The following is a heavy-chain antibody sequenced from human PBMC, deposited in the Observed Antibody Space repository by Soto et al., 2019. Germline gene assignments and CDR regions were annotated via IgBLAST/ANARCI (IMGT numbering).Heavy chain of an antibody. V-gene: IGHV4-59*01. CDR3: ARGGTYSRLIIGDWFDP. CDR2: ISHSGST. CDR1: GGSISNNY. Sequence: QVQLQESGPGLEKPSETLSLTCGVSGGSISNNYWSWIRQPPGKGLEWIGYISHSGSTNYNPSLKSRVTISVDRSKKQCSLKLNSVTAADTAVDYCARGGTYSRLIIGDWFDPWGQGTLVTVAS. D-gene: IGHD6-13*01. J-gene: IGHJ5*02.